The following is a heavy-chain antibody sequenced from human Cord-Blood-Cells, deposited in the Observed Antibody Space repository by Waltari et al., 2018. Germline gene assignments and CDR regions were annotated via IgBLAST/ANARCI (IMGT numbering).Heavy chain of an antibody. D-gene: IGHD6-13*01. CDR1: GGSVSGYY. CDR2: INHSGST. V-gene: IGHV4-34*01. J-gene: IGHJ4*02. Sequence: QVQLQQWGAGLLKPSETLSLTCAVYGGSVSGYYWRWLRPPPGKGREWIGEINHSGSTNYNPSLKSRVTISVDTSKNQFSLKLSSVTAADTAVYYCARGVRGSSSWYDFDYWGQGTLVTVSS. CDR3: ARGVRGSSSWYDFDY.